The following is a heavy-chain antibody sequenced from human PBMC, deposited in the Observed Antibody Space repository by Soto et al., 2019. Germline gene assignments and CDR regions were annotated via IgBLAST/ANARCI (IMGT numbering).Heavy chain of an antibody. CDR3: SGTSITGTGYYYYYMDV. D-gene: IGHD1-7*01. J-gene: IGHJ6*03. Sequence: SETLSLTCAVYGGSFSGYYWSWIRQPPGKGLEWIGEINHSGSTNYNPSLKSRVTISVDTSKNQFSLKLSSVTAADTAVYYCSGTSITGTGYYYYYMDVWGKGTTVTVSS. CDR2: INHSGST. V-gene: IGHV4-34*01. CDR1: GGSFSGYY.